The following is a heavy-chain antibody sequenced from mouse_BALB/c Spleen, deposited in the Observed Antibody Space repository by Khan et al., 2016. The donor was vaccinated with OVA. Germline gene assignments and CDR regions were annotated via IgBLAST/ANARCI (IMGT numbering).Heavy chain of an antibody. CDR2: ISDGGSYT. CDR1: GFTFSDYY. J-gene: IGHJ3*01. V-gene: IGHV5-4*02. Sequence: EVELVESGGGLVKPGGSLKLSCAASGFTFSDYYMYWVRQTPEKRLEWVATISDGGSYTYYPDSVKGRFTISRDNAKNNLYLQMSSLKSEDTAMHYCARAGYGGFAYWGQGTLVTVSA. CDR3: ARAGYGGFAY. D-gene: IGHD1-1*02.